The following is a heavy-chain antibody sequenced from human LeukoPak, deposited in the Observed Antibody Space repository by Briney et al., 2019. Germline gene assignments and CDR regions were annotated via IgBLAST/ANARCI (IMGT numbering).Heavy chain of an antibody. V-gene: IGHV3-74*01. J-gene: IGHJ5*02. CDR1: GFTFSSYW. CDR3: ARECCSSTSFNWFDP. D-gene: IGHD2-2*01. CDR2: INTDGSST. Sequence: PGGSLRLSCAASGFTFSSYWMHWVRQAPGKGLVWVSRINTDGSSTSYADSVKGRFTISRDNAKNTLYLQMNSLRAEDTAVYYCARECCSSTSFNWFDPWGQGTLVTVSS.